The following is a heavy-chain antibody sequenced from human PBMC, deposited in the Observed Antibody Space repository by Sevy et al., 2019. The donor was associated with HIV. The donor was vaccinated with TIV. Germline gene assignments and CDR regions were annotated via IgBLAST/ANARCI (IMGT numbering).Heavy chain of an antibody. J-gene: IGHJ1*01. CDR1: GYTFTSYG. CDR3: ASCYYYDSSGYPEWEYFQH. Sequence: ASVKVSCKASGYTFTSYGISWVRQAPGQGLEWMGWISAYNGNTNYAQKLQGRVTMTTDTSTSAAYMELRSRRSYDTAVYYCASCYYYDSSGYPEWEYFQHWGQGTLVTVSS. CDR2: ISAYNGNT. D-gene: IGHD3-22*01. V-gene: IGHV1-18*01.